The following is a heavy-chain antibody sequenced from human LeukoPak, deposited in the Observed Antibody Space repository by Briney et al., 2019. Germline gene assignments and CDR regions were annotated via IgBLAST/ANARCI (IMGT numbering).Heavy chain of an antibody. V-gene: IGHV4-61*01. CDR1: DYSISSGYF. D-gene: IGHD1-7*01. CDR2: IYYSGST. Sequence: PSETLSLTCNVSDYSISSGYFWGWIRQPPGKGLEWIGYIYYSGSTNYNPSLKSRVTISVDTSKNQFSLKLSSVTAADTAVYYCARGVTGYNWNYGGDYYYMDVWGKGTTVTVSS. CDR3: ARGVTGYNWNYGGDYYYMDV. J-gene: IGHJ6*03.